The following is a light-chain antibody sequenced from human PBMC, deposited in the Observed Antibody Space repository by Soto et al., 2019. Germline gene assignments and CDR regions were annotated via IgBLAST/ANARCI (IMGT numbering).Light chain of an antibody. J-gene: IGKJ1*01. CDR1: QSVTGKLASN. CDR3: QQYNNWPPWT. Sequence: EVVVTQSPDTLSVSPGERVTLSCRASQSVTGKLASNLAWYQQKPGQAPRLLIYGASTRATGIPARFSGSGSGTEFTLTISSLQSEDFAVYYCQQYNNWPPWTFGQGTKLEIK. CDR2: GAS. V-gene: IGKV3-15*01.